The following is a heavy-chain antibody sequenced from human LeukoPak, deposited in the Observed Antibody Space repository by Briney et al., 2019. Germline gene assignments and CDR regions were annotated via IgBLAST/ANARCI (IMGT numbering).Heavy chain of an antibody. CDR2: IDHGGST. Sequence: SETLSLTCAVYGGSFSDYYWSWIRQPPGKGLEWIGEIDHGGSTNYNPSLKSRVTISVDTSKKQFSLKLTSVTAADTAVYYCARRGLYDYVWGSRSYYFDYWGQGTLATVSS. CDR1: GGSFSDYY. D-gene: IGHD3-16*01. J-gene: IGHJ4*02. V-gene: IGHV4-34*01. CDR3: ARRGLYDYVWGSRSYYFDY.